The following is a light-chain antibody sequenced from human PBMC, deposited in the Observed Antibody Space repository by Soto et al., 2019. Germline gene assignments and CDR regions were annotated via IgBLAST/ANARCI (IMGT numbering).Light chain of an antibody. Sequence: EIVLTQSPGTLSLSPGERATLSCRASQSVSSNYLAWYQQTPGQAPRLLIYGASSRATGIPDRFSGSGSGTDFSLTISRLVPEDFAVYYCQHYGNSPITFGQGTRLEIK. CDR2: GAS. J-gene: IGKJ5*01. CDR1: QSVSSNY. V-gene: IGKV3-20*01. CDR3: QHYGNSPIT.